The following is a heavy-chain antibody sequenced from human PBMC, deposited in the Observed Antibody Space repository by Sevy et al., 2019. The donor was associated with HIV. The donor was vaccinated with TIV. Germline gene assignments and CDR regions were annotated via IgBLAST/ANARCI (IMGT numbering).Heavy chain of an antibody. CDR3: ARGEWLSEFDY. CDR1: GGSISSYY. D-gene: IGHD3-3*01. V-gene: IGHV4-59*01. Sequence: SENLSLTCTVSGGSISSYYWSWIRQPPGKGLEWIGYIYYSGSANYNPSLKSRVTISVDTSKNQFSLKLSSVTAADTAVYYCARGEWLSEFDYWGQGTLVTVSS. J-gene: IGHJ4*02. CDR2: IYYSGSA.